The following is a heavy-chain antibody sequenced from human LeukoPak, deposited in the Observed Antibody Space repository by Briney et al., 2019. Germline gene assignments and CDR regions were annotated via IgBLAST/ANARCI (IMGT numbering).Heavy chain of an antibody. CDR1: RFTFSSYG. J-gene: IGHJ4*02. Sequence: PGGSLRLSCAASRFTFSSYGMHWVRQAPGKGLEWVAFISYDGSNKYYADSVKGRFTISRDNSKNTLYLQMNSLRAEDTAVYYCAKGELGLWFDYWGQGTLVTVSS. V-gene: IGHV3-30*18. CDR3: AKGELGLWFDY. D-gene: IGHD5-18*01. CDR2: ISYDGSNK.